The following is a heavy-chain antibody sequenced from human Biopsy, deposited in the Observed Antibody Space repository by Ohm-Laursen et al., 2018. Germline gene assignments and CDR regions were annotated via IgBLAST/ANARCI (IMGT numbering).Heavy chain of an antibody. Sequence: TQTLTLTCTLSGFSLNTRGMSVTWIRQPPGKALEWLARLVWDDVQFSTGSLKTRLTITKDTSENHLVLTLSDVEPGDTSTYYCARIPILVVPAAIVYRHRRHLQGLDVWGQGTTVIVSS. CDR2: LVWDDVQ. CDR3: ARIPILVVPAAIVYRHRRHLQGLDV. D-gene: IGHD2-2*02. V-gene: IGHV2-70*16. CDR1: GFSLNTRGMS. J-gene: IGHJ6*02.